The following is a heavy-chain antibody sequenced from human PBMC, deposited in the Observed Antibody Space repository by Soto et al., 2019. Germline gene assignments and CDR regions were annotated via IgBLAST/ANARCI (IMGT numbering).Heavy chain of an antibody. CDR1: GGSISSAGYY. CDR3: ARTSPVAGGFDY. J-gene: IGHJ4*02. V-gene: IGHV4-31*03. D-gene: IGHD6-19*01. CDR2: IYSSGVT. Sequence: SETLSLTCTVSGGSISSAGYYWSWIRQHPGKGLEWIGYIYSSGVTYYDPSLKSRVTMSVDMSKNQLSLKLTSVTAADTAVYYCARTSPVAGGFDYWGQGTLVTVSS.